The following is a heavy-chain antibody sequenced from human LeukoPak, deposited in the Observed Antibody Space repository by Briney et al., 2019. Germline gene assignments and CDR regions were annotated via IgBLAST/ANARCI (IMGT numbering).Heavy chain of an antibody. CDR3: ASTRGDAFDI. J-gene: IGHJ3*02. Sequence: ASVKVSCKASGGTFSSYAISWVRQAPGQGLEWMGGIIPIFGTANYAQKFQGRVTITTDESTSTAYMELSSLRSEDTAVYYCASTRGDAFDIWGQGTMVTVSS. CDR1: GGTFSSYA. CDR2: IIPIFGTA. V-gene: IGHV1-69*05. D-gene: IGHD2-2*01.